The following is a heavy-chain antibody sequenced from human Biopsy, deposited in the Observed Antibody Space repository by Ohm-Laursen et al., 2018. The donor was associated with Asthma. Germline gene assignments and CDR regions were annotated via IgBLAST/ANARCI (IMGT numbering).Heavy chain of an antibody. D-gene: IGHD2-21*02. V-gene: IGHV3-30*03. CDR1: GFSFSRYG. CDR3: ASYEVVTAILPMDV. CDR2: ISFDGSNK. J-gene: IGHJ6*02. Sequence: SLRLSCTASGFSFSRYGMHWVRQAPGKGLEWVAVISFDGSNKYYGDSVKGRFAIARDNSKNTVYLQMNSLRAEDTAVYYCASYEVVTAILPMDVWGQGTTVTVSS.